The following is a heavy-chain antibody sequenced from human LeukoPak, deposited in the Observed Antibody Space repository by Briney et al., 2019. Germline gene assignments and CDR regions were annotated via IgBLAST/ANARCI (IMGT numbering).Heavy chain of an antibody. V-gene: IGHV3-30-3*01. CDR1: GFTFSSYA. Sequence: GGSLRLSCAASGFTFSSYAMHWVRQAPGKGLEWVAVISYDGSNKYYADSVKGRFTISRDNSKNTLYLQMNSLRAEDTAVYYCARGGPTGALDYWGQGTLVTVSS. D-gene: IGHD7-27*01. CDR3: ARGGPTGALDY. J-gene: IGHJ4*02. CDR2: ISYDGSNK.